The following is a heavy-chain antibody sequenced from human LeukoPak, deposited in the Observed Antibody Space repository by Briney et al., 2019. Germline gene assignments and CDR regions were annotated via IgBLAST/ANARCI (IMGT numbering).Heavy chain of an antibody. Sequence: GGSLRLSCASSGFSFDDYGMHWVRQAPGKGLEWVSGISWNSASIGYAESVKGRFTISRDNAKNSLFLQMNSLRPEDTALYYCAKDMTSGYYYDSSGYYFRGVFDFWGQGTLVSVSS. D-gene: IGHD3-22*01. V-gene: IGHV3-9*01. CDR2: ISWNSASI. CDR1: GFSFDDYG. CDR3: AKDMTSGYYYDSSGYYFRGVFDF. J-gene: IGHJ4*02.